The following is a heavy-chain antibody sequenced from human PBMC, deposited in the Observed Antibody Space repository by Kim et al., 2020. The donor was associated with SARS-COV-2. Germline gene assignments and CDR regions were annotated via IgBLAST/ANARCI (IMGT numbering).Heavy chain of an antibody. Sequence: SVKVSCKASGGTFSGDPINWVRLARGQGPECMGRIIPLLGRTNYGHKFQDRVTITADRPTGKAYVEVHNLKSEDTAVYFCARSHDGSGYLGRIDSWGQGTLVTVSS. CDR3: ARSHDGSGYLGRIDS. D-gene: IGHD3-22*01. CDR2: IIPLLGRT. CDR1: GGTFSGDP. J-gene: IGHJ4*02. V-gene: IGHV1-69*02.